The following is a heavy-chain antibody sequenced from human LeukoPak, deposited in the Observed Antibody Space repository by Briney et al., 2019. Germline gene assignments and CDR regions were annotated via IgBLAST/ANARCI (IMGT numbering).Heavy chain of an antibody. CDR2: IYYSGST. CDR1: GGSISSSSYY. V-gene: IGHV4-39*07. J-gene: IGHJ1*01. Sequence: SETLSLTCTVSGGSISSSSYYWGWIRQPPGKGLEWIGSIYYSGSTYYNPSLKSRVTISVDTSKNRFSLKLSSVTAADTAVYYCATGSSGWYEYFQHWGQGTLVTVSS. D-gene: IGHD6-19*01. CDR3: ATGSSGWYEYFQH.